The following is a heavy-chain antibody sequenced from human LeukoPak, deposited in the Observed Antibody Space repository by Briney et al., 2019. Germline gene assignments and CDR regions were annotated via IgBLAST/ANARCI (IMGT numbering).Heavy chain of an antibody. CDR3: ARAPQEDIVATIHFDY. V-gene: IGHV3-11*04. J-gene: IGHJ4*02. CDR1: GFIFSDYH. D-gene: IGHD5-12*01. Sequence: PGGSLRLSCAASGFIFSDYHMNWIRQAPGKGLEWISYISSSGVNIDYADSVKGRFTISRDNAKNSLYLQMNSLRAEDTAVYYCARAPQEDIVATIHFDYWGQGTLVTVSS. CDR2: ISSSGVNI.